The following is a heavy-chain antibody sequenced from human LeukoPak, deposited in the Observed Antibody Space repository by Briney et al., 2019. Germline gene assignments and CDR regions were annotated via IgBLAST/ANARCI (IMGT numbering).Heavy chain of an antibody. J-gene: IGHJ3*01. D-gene: IGHD3/OR15-3a*01. CDR2: IIPIGDIA. Sequence: ASVKVSCKTSGDTFRTYDIHWVRQAPGQGLEWMGRIIPIGDIADYAQKFQGRVTMTADKSTTTAYMEVRGLKSEDTAFYSCARISDSPRGTAAFDFWGQGTMVTV. V-gene: IGHV1-69*04. CDR3: ARISDSPRGTAAFDF. CDR1: GDTFRTYD.